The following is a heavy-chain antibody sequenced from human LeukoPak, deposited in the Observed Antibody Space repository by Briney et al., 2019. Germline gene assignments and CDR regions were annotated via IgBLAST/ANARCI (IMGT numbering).Heavy chain of an antibody. CDR3: AKTPNIGNYYYHLDV. J-gene: IGHJ6*03. V-gene: IGHV3-33*06. CDR1: GFTFGSFG. CDR2: IWYDGTNT. Sequence: GGSLRLSCAASGFTFGSFGMHWVRQAPGMGLEFVAGIWYDGTNTYYADSLKGRFTISRDNSKDTLFLQVSSLRAEDSAVYYCAKTPNIGNYYYHLDVWGKGTTVTVSS. D-gene: IGHD2/OR15-2a*01.